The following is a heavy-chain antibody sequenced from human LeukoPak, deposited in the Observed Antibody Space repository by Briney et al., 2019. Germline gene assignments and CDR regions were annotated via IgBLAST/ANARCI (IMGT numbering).Heavy chain of an antibody. CDR3: AKLKYSSSSDY. CDR2: ISGSGGST. Sequence: GGSLRLSCAASGFTFSSYAISWVRQAPGKGLEWVSAISGSGGSTCYADSVKGRFTISRDNSKNTLYLQMNSLRAEDTAVYYCAKLKYSSSSDYWGQGTLVTVSS. CDR1: GFTFSSYA. D-gene: IGHD6-6*01. V-gene: IGHV3-23*01. J-gene: IGHJ4*02.